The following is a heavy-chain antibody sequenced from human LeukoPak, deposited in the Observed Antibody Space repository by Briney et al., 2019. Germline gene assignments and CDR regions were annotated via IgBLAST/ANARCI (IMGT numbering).Heavy chain of an antibody. J-gene: IGHJ6*02. CDR1: GFTFSNAW. D-gene: IGHD3-10*01. CDR3: TTDPSLWFGDPRRIGMDV. V-gene: IGHV3-15*01. CDR2: IKSKTDGGTT. Sequence: GGSLRLSCAASGFTFSNAWMSWVRQAPGKGLEWVGRIKSKTDGGTTDYAAPVKGRFTISRDDSKNTLYLQMNSLKTEDTAVYYCTTDPSLWFGDPRRIGMDVWGQGTTVTVSS.